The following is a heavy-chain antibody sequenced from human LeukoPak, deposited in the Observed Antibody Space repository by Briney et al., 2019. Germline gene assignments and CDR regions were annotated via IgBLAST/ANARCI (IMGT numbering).Heavy chain of an antibody. CDR2: IYCSGST. J-gene: IGHJ6*02. CDR3: ARSRSSRVYYYGMDV. D-gene: IGHD6-6*01. Sequence: SETLSLTCTVSGGSISSYYWSWIRQPAGKGLEWIGYIYCSGSTNYNPSLKSRVTISVDTSKNQFSLKLSSVTAADTAVYYCARSRSSRVYYYGMDVWGQGTTVTVSS. V-gene: IGHV4-59*08. CDR1: GGSISSYY.